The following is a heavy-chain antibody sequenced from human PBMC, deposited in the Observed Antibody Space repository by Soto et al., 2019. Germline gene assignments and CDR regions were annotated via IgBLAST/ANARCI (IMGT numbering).Heavy chain of an antibody. CDR3: ARDGYCSGGSCYSY. CDR2: IYYSGST. D-gene: IGHD2-15*01. J-gene: IGHJ4*02. CDR1: GGSISSGGYY. V-gene: IGHV4-31*03. Sequence: SETLSLTCTVSGGSISSGGYYWSWIRQHPGKGLEWIGYIYYSGSTYYNPSLKSRVTISVDTSKNQFSLKLSSVTAADTAVYYCARDGYCSGGSCYSYWGQGTLVTVSS.